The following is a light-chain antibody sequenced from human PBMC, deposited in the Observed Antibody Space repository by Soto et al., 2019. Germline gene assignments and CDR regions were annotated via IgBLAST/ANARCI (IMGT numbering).Light chain of an antibody. CDR1: QSISISY. V-gene: IGKV3-20*01. CDR2: GAS. CDR3: QLYGSSPPYT. J-gene: IGKJ2*01. Sequence: EIVLTQSPGTLSLSPGERATLSCRDSQSISISYLAWYQQKPGQAPRLLIYGASSRATGIPDRFSGSGSGTDFTLTISRLEPEDFAVYYCQLYGSSPPYTFGQGTKLEIK.